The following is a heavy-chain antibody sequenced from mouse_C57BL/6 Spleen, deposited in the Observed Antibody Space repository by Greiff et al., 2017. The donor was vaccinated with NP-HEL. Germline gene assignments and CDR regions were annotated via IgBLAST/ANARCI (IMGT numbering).Heavy chain of an antibody. J-gene: IGHJ1*03. Sequence: QVQLKESGAELVKPGASVKISCKASGYAFSSYWMNWVKQRPGKGLEWIGQIYPGDGDTNYNGKFKGKATLTADKSSSTAYMQLSSLTSEDSAVYFCARDYGRPSYFDVWGTGTTVTVSS. CDR2: IYPGDGDT. V-gene: IGHV1-80*01. CDR3: ARDYGRPSYFDV. D-gene: IGHD1-1*01. CDR1: GYAFSSYW.